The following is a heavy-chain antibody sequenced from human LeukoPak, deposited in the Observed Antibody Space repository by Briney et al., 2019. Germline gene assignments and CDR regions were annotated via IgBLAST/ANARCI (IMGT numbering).Heavy chain of an antibody. CDR2: ISWNSVTK. Sequence: PGGSLRLSCAASGSTFDDYAAMHWVRQVPGKGLEWVAGISWNSVTKGYADSVKGRFTISRDNAKNSLYLQMNSLRTEDTALYYCAKGPPSGSYFYFDYWGQGTLVTVSS. CDR1: GSTFDDYA. J-gene: IGHJ4*02. CDR3: AKGPPSGSYFYFDY. D-gene: IGHD3-10*01. V-gene: IGHV3-9*01.